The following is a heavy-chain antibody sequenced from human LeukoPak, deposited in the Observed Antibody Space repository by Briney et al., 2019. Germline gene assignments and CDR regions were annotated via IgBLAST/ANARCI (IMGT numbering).Heavy chain of an antibody. CDR1: GGSISSYY. CDR2: IYYSGST. V-gene: IGHV4-59*01. J-gene: IGHJ4*02. D-gene: IGHD6-13*01. CDR3: ARGIAVAGTDY. Sequence: PSETLSLTCTVSGGSISSYYWSWIRQPPGKGLEWIGYIYYSGSTNYNPSLKSRVTISVDKSKNQFSLKLSSVTAADTAVYYFARGIAVAGTDYWGQGTLVTVSS.